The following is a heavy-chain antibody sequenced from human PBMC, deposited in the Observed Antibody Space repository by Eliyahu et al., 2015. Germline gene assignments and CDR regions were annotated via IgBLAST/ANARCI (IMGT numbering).Heavy chain of an antibody. CDR3: AKSRGVQYYFDY. CDR2: IYLGDSDT. CDR1: GDVSAHXW. Sequence: EVQLVQSGAEVKKPGESLKISCKVSGDVSAHXWIGWVRQMPGRGLEWMGIIYLGDSDTTYSPSYQGQVTISADKSIGTAYMQWRSLKASDTAMYYCAKSRGVQYYFDYWGQGTLLTVSS. J-gene: IGHJ4*02. V-gene: IGHV5-51*01. D-gene: IGHD3-10*01.